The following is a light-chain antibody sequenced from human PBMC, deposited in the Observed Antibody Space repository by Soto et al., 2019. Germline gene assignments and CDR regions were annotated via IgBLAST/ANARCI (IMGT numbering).Light chain of an antibody. CDR2: SAT. CDR3: QQRSNWPPIT. J-gene: IGKJ5*01. CDR1: QSVHSRY. Sequence: LVLTQSPGTLSLSPGDRATLSCWASQSVHSRYLSWYQQRVGQAPRLLIYSATTRATGIPDRFSGSGSGTDFTLTISSLEPEDFAVYYRQQRSNWPPITFGQGTRLEIK. V-gene: IGKV3D-20*02.